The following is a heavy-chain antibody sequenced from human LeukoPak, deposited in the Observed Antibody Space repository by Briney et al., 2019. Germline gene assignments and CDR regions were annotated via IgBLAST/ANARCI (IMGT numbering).Heavy chain of an antibody. D-gene: IGHD4-17*01. J-gene: IGHJ4*02. CDR1: GFTISSYA. CDR3: ANLFDYGDYAGY. CDR2: ISGSGGST. V-gene: IGHV3-23*01. Sequence: GGSLRLSCAASGFTISSYAMSWVRQAPGKGLEWVSAISGSGGSTYYADSVKGRFTISRDNSKNTLYLQMNSLRAEDTAVYYCANLFDYGDYAGYWGQGTLVTVSS.